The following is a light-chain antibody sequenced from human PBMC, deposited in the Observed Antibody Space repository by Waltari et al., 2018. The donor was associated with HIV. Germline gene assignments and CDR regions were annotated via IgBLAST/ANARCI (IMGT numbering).Light chain of an antibody. CDR2: YDS. V-gene: IGLV3-21*04. CDR1: NIERKR. Sequence: SSVLTQPPSVSVAPGKTARITCGGNNIERKRVHWYQQKPGQAPALVIYYDSDRPSGIPERFSGSNSGDTATLTISRVGDGDEDDYYCQVWDSSSDHVLFGGGTKLTVL. CDR3: QVWDSSSDHVL. J-gene: IGLJ3*02.